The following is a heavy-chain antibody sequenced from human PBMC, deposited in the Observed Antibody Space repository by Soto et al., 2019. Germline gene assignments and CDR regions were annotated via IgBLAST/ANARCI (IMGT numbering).Heavy chain of an antibody. J-gene: IGHJ3*02. D-gene: IGHD4-17*01. V-gene: IGHV1-18*01. CDR1: GYTFTSYG. CDR2: ISAYNGNT. Sequence: ASVKVSCKASGYTFTSYGISWVRQAPGQGLEWMGWISAYNGNTNYAQKLQGRVTMTTDTSTSTAYMELRSLRSDDTAVYYCARDRYYSVTTSLGAFDIWGQGTMVTVSS. CDR3: ARDRYYSVTTSLGAFDI.